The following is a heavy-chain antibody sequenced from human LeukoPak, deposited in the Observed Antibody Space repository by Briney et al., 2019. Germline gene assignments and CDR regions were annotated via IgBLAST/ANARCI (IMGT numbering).Heavy chain of an antibody. D-gene: IGHD1-26*01. CDR1: GFTFSSYA. V-gene: IGHV3-23*01. Sequence: PGGSLRLSCAASGFTFSSYAMTWVRQAPGKGLEWVSSVSASGATTYYADSVKGPFTISRDNSKNTLYLQMNSLRAEETAVYYCAKINPYYGRYSDCWGQGTLVTVSS. CDR2: VSASGATT. CDR3: AKINPYYGRYSDC. J-gene: IGHJ4*02.